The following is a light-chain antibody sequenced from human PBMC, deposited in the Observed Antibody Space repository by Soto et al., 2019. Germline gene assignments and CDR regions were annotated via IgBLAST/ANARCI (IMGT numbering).Light chain of an antibody. CDR1: QDISNH. Sequence: DIPVTQSPSSLSASVGDTVTITCRASQDISNHLAWLQQKPGTAPKSLISAVSNLQSGVPSRFSGSGSRTDFTLTISSLQPEDFATYYCQQYKVYPRTFGGGTKV. CDR3: QQYKVYPRT. V-gene: IGKV1-16*01. CDR2: AVS. J-gene: IGKJ4*01.